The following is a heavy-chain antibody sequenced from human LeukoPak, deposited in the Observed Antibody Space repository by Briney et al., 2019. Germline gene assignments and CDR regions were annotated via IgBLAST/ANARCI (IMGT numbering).Heavy chain of an antibody. CDR3: ARGGTYCSSTSCPVVLYYYYGMDV. Sequence: PSETLSLTCTVSGGSISSYYRSWIRQPPGKGLEWIGYIYYSGSTNYNPSLKSRVTISVDTSKNQFSLKLSSVTAADTAVYYCARGGTYCSSTSCPVVLYYYYGMDVWGQGTTVTVSS. V-gene: IGHV4-59*01. CDR1: GGSISSYY. D-gene: IGHD2-2*01. CDR2: IYYSGST. J-gene: IGHJ6*02.